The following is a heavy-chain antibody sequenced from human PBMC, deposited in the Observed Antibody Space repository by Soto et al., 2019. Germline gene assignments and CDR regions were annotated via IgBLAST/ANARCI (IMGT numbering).Heavy chain of an antibody. CDR3: ARVLPIQYGMDV. CDR1: GGSISSYY. CDR2: IYYSGST. Sequence: PSETLSLTCTVSGGSISSYYWSWIRQPPGKGLEWIGYIYYSGSTYYNPSLKSRVTISVDRSKNQFSLKLSSVTAADTAVYYCARVLPIQYGMDVWGQGTTVTVS. D-gene: IGHD1-1*01. J-gene: IGHJ6*02. V-gene: IGHV4-59*12.